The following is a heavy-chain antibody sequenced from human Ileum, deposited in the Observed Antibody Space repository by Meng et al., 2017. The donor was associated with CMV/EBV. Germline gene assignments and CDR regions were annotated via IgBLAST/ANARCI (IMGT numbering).Heavy chain of an antibody. CDR2: NTHSGRA. D-gene: IGHD3-10*01. CDR3: ARGLASGWPDH. CDR1: GGSFTDYY. J-gene: IGHJ4*02. V-gene: IGHV4-34*01. Sequence: QAPLQQWGAGLFKPSEPLSLTCAVFGGSFTDYYWTWFRQSPGKGLEWIGENTHSGRAYYSSSLTGRATISVDMSKYQFSLKLPSVTAADTAIYYCARGLASGWPDHWGQGTLVTVSS.